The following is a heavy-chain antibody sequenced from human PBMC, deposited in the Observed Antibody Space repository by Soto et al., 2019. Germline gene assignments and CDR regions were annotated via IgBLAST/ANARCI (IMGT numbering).Heavy chain of an antibody. Sequence: QLQVQESGPGLVKPSETLSLTCTVSGGSISSISYYWGWIRQPPGKGLEWIGSFDYSGSTYYDPSLKSRVTISVDTAKNQFSLKVTSVTAADTALYYCARLQFTDWCAPWGQGTLVIVSS. CDR1: GGSISSISYY. CDR2: FDYSGST. V-gene: IGHV4-39*01. D-gene: IGHD1-1*01. CDR3: ARLQFTDWCAP. J-gene: IGHJ5*02.